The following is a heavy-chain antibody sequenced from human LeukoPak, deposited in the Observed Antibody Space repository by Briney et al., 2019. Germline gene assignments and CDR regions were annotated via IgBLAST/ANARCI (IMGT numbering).Heavy chain of an antibody. CDR2: ISGYNGNT. D-gene: IGHD3-10*01. CDR3: ARDSLYYGSGSYLGFDP. J-gene: IGHJ5*02. CDR1: GYTFTRDG. V-gene: IGHV1-18*01. Sequence: ASVKVSCKASGYTFTRDGISWVRQAPGQGLEWMGWISGYNGNTNYAEKLQGRVTMTTDTSTSTVYMELRSLRSDDTAVYYCARDSLYYGSGSYLGFDPWGQGTLVTVSS.